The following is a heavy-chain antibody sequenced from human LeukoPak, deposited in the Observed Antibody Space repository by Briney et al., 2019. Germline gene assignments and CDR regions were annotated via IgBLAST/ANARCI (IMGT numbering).Heavy chain of an antibody. CDR3: AKDYYYGSGNPYY. CDR1: GFTFITYD. Sequence: GGSLRLSCAASGFTFITYDMHWVRQAPGKGLEWVASIRYDGSNTYYADSVKGRFTISRDNSKNTLYLQMSSLRADDTALYYCAKDYYYGSGNPYYWGQGTLVTVSS. V-gene: IGHV3-30*02. J-gene: IGHJ4*02. D-gene: IGHD3-10*01. CDR2: IRYDGSNT.